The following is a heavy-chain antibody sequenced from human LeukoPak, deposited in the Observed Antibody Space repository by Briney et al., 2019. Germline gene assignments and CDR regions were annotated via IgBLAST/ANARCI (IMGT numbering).Heavy chain of an antibody. Sequence: GGSLRLSCTASGFTVSNNYMSWVRQAPGKGLEWVSISYSDTNTNYADSVKGRFTISRDTSQNTLSLQMNSLRAEDTAVYYCANVRPLNDYWGQGTLVTVSS. CDR3: ANVRPLNDY. CDR2: SYSDTNT. D-gene: IGHD2-8*01. J-gene: IGHJ4*02. CDR1: GFTVSNNY. V-gene: IGHV3-53*01.